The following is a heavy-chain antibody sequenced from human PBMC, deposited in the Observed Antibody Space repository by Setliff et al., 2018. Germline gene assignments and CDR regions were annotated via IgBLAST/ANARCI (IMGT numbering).Heavy chain of an antibody. Sequence: GASVKVSCKASGGTFSSYAISWVRQAPGQGLEWMGWMNPNSGNTGYAQKFQGRVTMTRNTSISTAYMELSSLRSEDTAVYYCAKNTVTSHYYYYYGMDVWGQGTTVTVSS. J-gene: IGHJ6*02. CDR3: AKNTVTSHYYYYYGMDV. CDR2: MNPNSGNT. CDR1: GGTFSSYA. D-gene: IGHD4-17*01. V-gene: IGHV1-8*02.